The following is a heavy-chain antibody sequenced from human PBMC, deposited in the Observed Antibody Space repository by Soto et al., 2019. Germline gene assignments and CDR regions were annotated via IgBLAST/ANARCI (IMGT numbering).Heavy chain of an antibody. CDR2: ISSSSSTI. D-gene: IGHD3-9*01. J-gene: IGHJ4*02. V-gene: IGHV3-48*01. CDR3: ARGDDFDWLLPYFDY. CDR1: GFTFSSYS. Sequence: EVQLVESGGGLVQPGGSLRLSCAASGFTFSSYSMNWVRQAPGKGLEWVSYISSSSSTIYYADSVKGRFTISRDPAKNSLYLQWNSLRAEDTALYYCARGDDFDWLLPYFDYWGQGPLVTVSS.